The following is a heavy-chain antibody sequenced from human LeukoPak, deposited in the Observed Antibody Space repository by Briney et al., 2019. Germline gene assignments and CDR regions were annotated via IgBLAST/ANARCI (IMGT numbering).Heavy chain of an antibody. V-gene: IGHV4-59*01. Sequence: SETLSLTCTVSGGSISSYYWSWIRQPPGKGLDWIGYIYSSGSTSYNPSLKSRVTMSIDTSKNQFSLKVKSVTAADTAVYYCARESNGDYSDYWGQGTLVTVSS. D-gene: IGHD4-17*01. CDR1: GGSISSYY. CDR2: IYSSGST. J-gene: IGHJ4*02. CDR3: ARESNGDYSDY.